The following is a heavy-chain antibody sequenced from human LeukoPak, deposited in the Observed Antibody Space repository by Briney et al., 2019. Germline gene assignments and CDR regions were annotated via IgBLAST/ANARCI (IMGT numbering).Heavy chain of an antibody. J-gene: IGHJ5*02. CDR1: GGSISSHY. CDR2: IYYSGST. CDR3: ARDPDYGWFDP. V-gene: IGHV4-59*11. Sequence: SETLSLTCTVSGGSISSHYWSWIRQPPGKGLEWIGYIYYSGSTNYNPSLKSRVTVSVDTSKNQFSLKLSSVTAADTAVYYCARDPDYGWFDPWGQGTLLTVSS. D-gene: IGHD3-16*01.